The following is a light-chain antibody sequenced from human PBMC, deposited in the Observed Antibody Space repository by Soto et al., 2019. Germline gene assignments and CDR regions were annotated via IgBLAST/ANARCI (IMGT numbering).Light chain of an antibody. CDR2: KAS. J-gene: IGKJ4*01. Sequence: DIQMTQSPSTLSASVGDRVTITCRASQSISTWLAWYQQKPGKAPNLLIYKASNLESGVPSRFSGSGSGTXXXLXXXSLXPDXXXXYXCQQYKTYPLTFGGGTTVEIK. CDR3: QQYKTYPLT. V-gene: IGKV1-5*03. CDR1: QSISTW.